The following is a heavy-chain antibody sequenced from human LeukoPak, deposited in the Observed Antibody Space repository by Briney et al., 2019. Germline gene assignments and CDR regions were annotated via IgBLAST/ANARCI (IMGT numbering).Heavy chain of an antibody. CDR1: GGSISYYY. J-gene: IGHJ4*02. Sequence: PSETLSLTCTVSGGSISYYYWNWIRQPAGKGLEWMGRIYTSGRTYYNPSLKSRVTISVDTSKNQFSLKLSSVTAADTAVYYCARDLAFGGSYYWGQGTLVTVSS. CDR2: IYTSGRT. V-gene: IGHV4-4*07. CDR3: ARDLAFGGSYY. D-gene: IGHD1-26*01.